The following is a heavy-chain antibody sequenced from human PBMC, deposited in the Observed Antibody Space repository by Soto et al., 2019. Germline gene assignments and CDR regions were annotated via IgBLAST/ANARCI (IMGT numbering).Heavy chain of an antibody. Sequence: ASVKVSCKASGGTFSSYAISWVRQAPGQGLEWMGGIIPIFGTANYAQKFQGRVTITADESTSTAYMELSSLRSEDTAVYYCARDPIVGATGSYYYYGMDVWGQGTTVIVSS. D-gene: IGHD1-26*01. V-gene: IGHV1-69*13. CDR3: ARDPIVGATGSYYYYGMDV. CDR2: IIPIFGTA. CDR1: GGTFSSYA. J-gene: IGHJ6*02.